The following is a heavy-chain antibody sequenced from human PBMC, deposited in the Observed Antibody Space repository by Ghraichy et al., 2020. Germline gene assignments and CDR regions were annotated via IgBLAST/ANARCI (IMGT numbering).Heavy chain of an antibody. CDR2: INHGGTI. Sequence: GSLRLSCAVYGESFSEYYWSWIRQSPGKGLEWIGEINHGGTIKHNPSLKTRVTMSIDTSRKKFSLNVNSMTAADTAVYYCSRARRDNWLVGDDTFDFWGQGTMVIVSS. V-gene: IGHV4-34*01. CDR3: SRARRDNWLVGDDTFDF. J-gene: IGHJ3*01. D-gene: IGHD1-1*01. CDR1: GESFSEYY.